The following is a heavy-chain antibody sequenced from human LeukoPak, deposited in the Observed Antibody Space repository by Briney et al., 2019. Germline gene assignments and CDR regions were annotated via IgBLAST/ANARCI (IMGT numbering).Heavy chain of an antibody. CDR1: GFTFSSYA. D-gene: IGHD4-11*01. CDR3: AKDADYSNYVRGVVDY. V-gene: IGHV3-23*01. CDR2: ISGSGGST. Sequence: GGSLRLSCAASGFTFSSYAMSWVRQAPGKGLEWVSAISGSGGSTYYADSVKGRFTISRDNSKNTLYLQMNSLRAEDTAVYYCAKDADYSNYVRGVVDYWGQGTLVTVSS. J-gene: IGHJ4*02.